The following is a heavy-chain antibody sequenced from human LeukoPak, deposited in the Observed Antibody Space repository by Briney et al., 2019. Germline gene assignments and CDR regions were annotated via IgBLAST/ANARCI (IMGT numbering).Heavy chain of an antibody. CDR2: IYASGST. J-gene: IGHJ4*02. Sequence: SETLSLTCTVSGGSISSGSYYWSWIRQPAGKGLEWIGRIYASGSTNYNPSLKSRVTISVDTSKNQFSLKLSSVTAADTAVYYCAIDPLGGDDTDYWGQGTLVTVSS. V-gene: IGHV4-61*02. CDR1: GGSISSGSYY. CDR3: AIDPLGGDDTDY. D-gene: IGHD3-16*01.